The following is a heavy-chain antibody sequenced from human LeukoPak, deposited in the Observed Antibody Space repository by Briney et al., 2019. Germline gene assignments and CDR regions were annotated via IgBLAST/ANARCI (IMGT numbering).Heavy chain of an antibody. CDR1: GFTFSSYE. CDR3: ARNHKLWFGEDNWFDP. J-gene: IGHJ5*02. Sequence: PGGSLRLSCAASGFTFSSYEMNWVRQAPGKGVEWVSYISSSGSTIYYADSVKGRFTISRDNAKNSLYLQMNSLRAEDTAVYYCARNHKLWFGEDNWFDPWGQGTLVTVSS. CDR2: ISSSGSTI. D-gene: IGHD3-10*01. V-gene: IGHV3-48*03.